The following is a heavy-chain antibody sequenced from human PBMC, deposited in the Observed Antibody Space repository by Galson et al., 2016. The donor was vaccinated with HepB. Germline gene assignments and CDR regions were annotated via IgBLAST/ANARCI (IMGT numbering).Heavy chain of an antibody. CDR1: GGTSNMYA. J-gene: IGHJ4*02. CDR3: ARGAHSSAWYYSY. CDR2: IIPIFGTA. D-gene: IGHD6-19*01. V-gene: IGHV1-69*13. Sequence: SVKVSCKASGGTSNMYAISWVRQAPGQGLEWMGGIIPIFGTANYAQKFQGRVTIIADESTSAVYMELSSLRSEDTAVYYCARGAHSSAWYYSYWGKGTPVTVSS.